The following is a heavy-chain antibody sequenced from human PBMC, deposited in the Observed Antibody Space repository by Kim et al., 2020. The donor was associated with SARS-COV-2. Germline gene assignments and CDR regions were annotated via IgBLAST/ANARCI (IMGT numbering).Heavy chain of an antibody. D-gene: IGHD3-10*01. J-gene: IGHJ5*02. V-gene: IGHV3-23*01. CDR2: TSDNGNNA. Sequence: GGSLRLSCAASGFTFSSYAMSWVRQAPGKGLEWVATTSDNGNNAYYADSVRGRFTIPRDNSKNTLYLQMNGLRAEDTAVYYCAREGVRAVRSWPDPWGQGTLVSVSS. CDR3: AREGVRAVRSWPDP. CDR1: GFTFSSYA.